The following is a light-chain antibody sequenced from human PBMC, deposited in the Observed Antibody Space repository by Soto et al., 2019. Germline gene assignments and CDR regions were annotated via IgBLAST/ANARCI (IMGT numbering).Light chain of an antibody. J-gene: IGKJ1*01. CDR2: GAT. CDR3: QQYNYWPPRT. CDR1: QTINSN. Sequence: EVVMTQSPATLSVSPGERATLSCRASQTINSNLAWYQQKPGQAPRLLIHGATTRATGIPGRFSGSGSGTEFTITISSLQSEDIAVYYCQQYNYWPPRTFGRGTKVE. V-gene: IGKV3-15*01.